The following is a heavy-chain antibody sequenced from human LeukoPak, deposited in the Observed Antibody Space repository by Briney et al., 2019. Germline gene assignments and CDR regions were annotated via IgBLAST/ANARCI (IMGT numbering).Heavy chain of an antibody. D-gene: IGHD1-26*01. CDR1: GFTFSSYG. J-gene: IGHJ3*02. V-gene: IGHV3-33*06. CDR3: AKDFGSYLGAFDI. Sequence: GGSLRLSCAASGFTFSSYGIHWVRQAPGKGLEWVAVIWYDGSNKYYADSVKGRFTISRDNSKNTLYLQMNSLRAEDTAVYYCAKDFGSYLGAFDIWGQGTMVTVSS. CDR2: IWYDGSNK.